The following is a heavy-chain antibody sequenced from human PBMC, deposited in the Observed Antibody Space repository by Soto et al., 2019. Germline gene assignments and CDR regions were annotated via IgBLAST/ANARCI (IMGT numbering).Heavy chain of an antibody. CDR1: GGSFSGYY. V-gene: IGHV4-34*01. CDR3: AITGTTPNDAFDI. D-gene: IGHD1-20*01. CDR2: INHGGST. Sequence: SETLSLTCAVYGGSFSGYYWSWIRQPPGKGLEWIGEINHGGSTNYNPSLKSRVTISVDTSKNQFYLKLSSVTAADTAVYYCAITGTTPNDAFDIWGQGTMVTVS. J-gene: IGHJ3*02.